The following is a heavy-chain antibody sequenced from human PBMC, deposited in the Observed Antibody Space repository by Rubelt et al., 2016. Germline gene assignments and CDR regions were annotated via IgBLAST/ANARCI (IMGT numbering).Heavy chain of an antibody. CDR2: IYYSGST. D-gene: IGHD3-3*01. CDR1: GGSISSYY. CDR3: AKSTYYDFWSGYLGAFDI. V-gene: IGHV4-59*08. J-gene: IGHJ3*02. Sequence: QVQLQESGPGLVKPSETLSLTCTVSGGSISSYYWSWIRQPPGKGLEWIGYIYYSGSTNYNPSLKSRGTISVDTSKNQFSLKLSSVTAADTAVYYCAKSTYYDFWSGYLGAFDIWGQGTMVTVSS.